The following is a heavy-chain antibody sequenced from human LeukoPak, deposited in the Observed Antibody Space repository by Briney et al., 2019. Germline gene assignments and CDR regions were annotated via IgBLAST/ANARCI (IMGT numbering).Heavy chain of an antibody. V-gene: IGHV1-2*02. CDR2: ISLNSGDT. CDR3: ARGHIVTASFDY. J-gene: IGHJ4*02. Sequence: GASVKVSCKASGYTFTDFYTYWVRQAPGQGLEWMGWISLNSGDTNYAQNFQGRVTMTRDTSITTAYMELTSLRSDDTAMYYCARGHIVTASFDYWGQGSLVTVSS. CDR1: GYTFTDFY. D-gene: IGHD3-9*01.